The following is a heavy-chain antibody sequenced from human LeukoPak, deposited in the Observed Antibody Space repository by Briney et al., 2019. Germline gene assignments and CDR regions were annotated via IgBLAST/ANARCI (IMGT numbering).Heavy chain of an antibody. V-gene: IGHV3-30*01. CDR3: ARPRFAYCSSTSCYTLDY. D-gene: IGHD2-2*02. CDR1: GFTFSSYA. CDR2: ISYDGSNK. J-gene: IGHJ4*02. Sequence: GGSLRLSCAASGFTFSSYAMHWVRQAPGKGLEWVAVISYDGSNKYYADSVRGRFTISRDNSKNTLYLQMNSLRAEDTAVYYCARPRFAYCSSTSCYTLDYWGQGTLVTVSS.